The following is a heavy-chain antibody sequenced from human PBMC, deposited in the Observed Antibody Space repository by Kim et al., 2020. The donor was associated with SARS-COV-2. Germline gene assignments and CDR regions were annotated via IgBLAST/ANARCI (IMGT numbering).Heavy chain of an antibody. CDR3: ARGPTLLRYFDWPKWGYFDY. Sequence: GGSLRLSCAASGFTFSSYAMHWVRQAPGKGLEWVAVISYDGSNKYYADSVKGRFTISRDNSKNTLYLQMNSLRAEDTAVYYCARGPTLLRYFDWPKWGYFDYWGQGTLVTVSS. CDR1: GFTFSSYA. J-gene: IGHJ4*02. V-gene: IGHV3-30-3*01. D-gene: IGHD3-9*01. CDR2: ISYDGSNK.